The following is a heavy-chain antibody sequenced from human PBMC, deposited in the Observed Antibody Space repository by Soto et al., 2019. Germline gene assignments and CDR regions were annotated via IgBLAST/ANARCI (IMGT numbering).Heavy chain of an antibody. V-gene: IGHV3-21*01. CDR3: AREDSIIIPAVSDF. CDR1: GFTFNNYG. CDR2: VSKSDYT. D-gene: IGHD2-2*01. Sequence: GGSLRLSCVVSGFTFNNYGINWVRQAPGKGLEWVSTVSKSDYTYYSDSVKGRFTISRDNAKNSVSLQMNTLRAEDTAVYYCAREDSIIIPAVSDFWGQGTMVTVSS. J-gene: IGHJ4*02.